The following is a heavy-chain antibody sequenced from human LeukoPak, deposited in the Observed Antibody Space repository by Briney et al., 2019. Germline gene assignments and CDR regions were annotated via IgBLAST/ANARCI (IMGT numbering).Heavy chain of an antibody. V-gene: IGHV1-18*01. CDR1: GYTFTNFG. CDR2: ISAYSGNT. D-gene: IGHD4-17*01. CDR3: ARDTSTYGDPGGY. Sequence: ASVKVSCKTSGYTFTNFGFSWVRQAPGQGLEWMGWISAYSGNTNSAQNLQGRVTMTTDTSTSTAYMELRSLRSDDTAVYYCARDTSTYGDPGGYWGQGTLVTVSS. J-gene: IGHJ4*02.